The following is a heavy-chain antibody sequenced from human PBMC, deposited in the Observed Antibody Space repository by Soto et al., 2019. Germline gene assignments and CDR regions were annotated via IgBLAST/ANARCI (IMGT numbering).Heavy chain of an antibody. CDR1: GYTFTSYG. CDR3: ARESSSSCHDY. J-gene: IGHJ4*02. D-gene: IGHD6-13*01. CDR2: ISAYNGNT. V-gene: IGHV1-18*01. Sequence: QVQLVQSGAEVKKPGASVKVSCKASGYTFTSYGISWVRQAPGQGLEWMGWISAYNGNTNYAQKLQGRVTMTTDTATSTADRELRSLRSDDTAVYYCARESSSSCHDYWGQGTLVTVSS.